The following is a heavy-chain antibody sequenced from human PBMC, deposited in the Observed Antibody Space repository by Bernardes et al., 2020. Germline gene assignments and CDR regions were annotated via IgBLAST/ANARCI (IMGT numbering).Heavy chain of an antibody. D-gene: IGHD2-2*01. J-gene: IGHJ1*01. CDR2: ISSSGSTT. CDR1: GFIFSSYD. CDR3: AREPGLIGYQMSRAEYFHH. Sequence: GGSLRLSCVGSGFIFSSYDMNWVRQAPGEGLEWVSFISSSGSTTFYADSVKGRFTISRDDARNTLYLQMDSLRAEDTAIYYCAREPGLIGYQMSRAEYFHHWGQGTLVTVSS. V-gene: IGHV3-48*03.